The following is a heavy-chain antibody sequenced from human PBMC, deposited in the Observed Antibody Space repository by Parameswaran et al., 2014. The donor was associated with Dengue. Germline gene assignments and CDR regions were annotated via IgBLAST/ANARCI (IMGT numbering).Heavy chain of an antibody. J-gene: IGHJ6*03. CDR1: GGSFSGYY. Sequence: SETLSLTCAVYGGSFSGYYWSWIRQPPGKGLEWIGEINHSGSTNYNPSLKSRVTISVDTSKNQFSLKLSSVTAADTAVYYCARANFVPVPLYYYYYYMDVWGKGTTVTVSS. CDR2: INHSGST. V-gene: IGHV4-34*01. D-gene: IGHD2-2*01. CDR3: ARANFVPVPLYYYYYYMDV.